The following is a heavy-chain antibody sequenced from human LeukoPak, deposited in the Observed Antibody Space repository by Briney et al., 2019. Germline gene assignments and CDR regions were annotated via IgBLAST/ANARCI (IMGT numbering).Heavy chain of an antibody. V-gene: IGHV3-23*01. J-gene: IGHJ5*02. Sequence: PGGSLRLSCAASGFTFSSYAMSWVRHAPGKGLEWVSAISGSGGSTYYADSVKGRFTISRDNSKNTLYLQMNSLRAEDTAVYYCATTMYSSGWCGRDWFDPWGQGTLVTVSS. CDR3: ATTMYSSGWCGRDWFDP. CDR2: ISGSGGST. CDR1: GFTFSSYA. D-gene: IGHD6-19*01.